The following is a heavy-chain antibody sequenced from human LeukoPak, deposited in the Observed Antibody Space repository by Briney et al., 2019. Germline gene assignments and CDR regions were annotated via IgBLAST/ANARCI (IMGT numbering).Heavy chain of an antibody. J-gene: IGHJ3*02. Sequence: ASVKVSCKASGYTFTGYYMHWVRQAPGQGLEWMGWINPNSGGTNYAQKFQGRVTMTRDTSISTAYMELSRLRSDDTAVYYCARESGIEDAFDIWGQGTMVTVSS. D-gene: IGHD3-10*01. V-gene: IGHV1-2*02. CDR3: ARESGIEDAFDI. CDR1: GYTFTGYY. CDR2: INPNSGGT.